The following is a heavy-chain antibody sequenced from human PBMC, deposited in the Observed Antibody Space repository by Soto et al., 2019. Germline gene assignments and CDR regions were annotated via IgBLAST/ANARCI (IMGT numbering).Heavy chain of an antibody. Sequence: SSETLSLTCTVSGGSISSSSYYWGWIRQPPGKGLEWIGNVYYGGSTYYNPSLKSRVTISVEMSKSQSSLKLSSVTAADTAVYYCAGGDYYHSSGYYFYYYTMDVWGQGTTVTVSS. J-gene: IGHJ6*02. D-gene: IGHD3-22*01. CDR1: GGSISSSSYY. V-gene: IGHV4-39*01. CDR3: AGGDYYHSSGYYFYYYTMDV. CDR2: VYYGGST.